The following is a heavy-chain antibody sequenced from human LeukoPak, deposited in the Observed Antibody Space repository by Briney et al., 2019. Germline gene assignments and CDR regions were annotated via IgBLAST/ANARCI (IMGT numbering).Heavy chain of an antibody. V-gene: IGHV1-69*05. D-gene: IGHD2-2*01. J-gene: IGHJ6*03. CDR2: IIPMFGTP. Sequence: SVKVSCKTSGYSFTSYTISWVRQAPGQGLEWMGGIIPMFGTPKYAQKFQGRVTITTDEVTRTAYMELSSLRSEDTAVYYCARGYCSSTSCYIDVWGKGTTVIVSS. CDR1: GYSFTSYT. CDR3: ARGYCSSTSCYIDV.